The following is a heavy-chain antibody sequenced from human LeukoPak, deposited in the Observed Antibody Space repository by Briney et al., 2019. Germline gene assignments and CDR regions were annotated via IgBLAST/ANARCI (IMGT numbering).Heavy chain of an antibody. CDR2: NYYRQRT. CDR3: AREVVGGGYSYGGAYYYYMDV. V-gene: IGHV4-59*01. J-gene: IGHJ6*03. D-gene: IGHD5-18*01. CDR1: LHSISCYY. Sequence: PSETLSLTFCVPLHSISCYYCSSIRQPPGKGLEWIGHNYYRQRTNYNPSLKSRVTISVDTSKNQFSLKLSSVTAADTAVYYCAREVVGGGYSYGGAYYYYMDVWGKGTTVTVSS.